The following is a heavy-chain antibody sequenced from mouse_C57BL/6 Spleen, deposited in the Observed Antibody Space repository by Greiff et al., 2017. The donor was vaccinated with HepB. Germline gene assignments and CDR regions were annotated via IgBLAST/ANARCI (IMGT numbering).Heavy chain of an antibody. CDR3: AREGSYYAMDY. CDR2: INPSSGYT. V-gene: IGHV1-4*01. J-gene: IGHJ4*01. Sequence: QVQLQQSGAELARPGASVKMSCKASGYTFTSYTMHWVKQRPGQGLEWIGYINPSSGYTKYNQKFKDKATLTADKSSSTAYMQLSSLTSEDAAVYYCAREGSYYAMDYWGQGTSVTVSS. CDR1: GYTFTSYT.